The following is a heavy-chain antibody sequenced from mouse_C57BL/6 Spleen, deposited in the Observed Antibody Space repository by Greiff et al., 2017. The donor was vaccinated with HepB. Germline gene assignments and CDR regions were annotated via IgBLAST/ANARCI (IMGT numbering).Heavy chain of an antibody. J-gene: IGHJ4*01. CDR1: GYTFTSYW. V-gene: IGHV1-50*01. CDR3: ARVYRNYYAMDY. D-gene: IGHD1-3*01. Sequence: QVQLQQPGAELVKPGASVKLSCKASGYTFTSYWMQWVKQRPGQGLEWIGEIDPSDSYTNYNQKFKGKATLTVDTSSSTAYMQLSSLTSEDSAVYYCARVYRNYYAMDYWGQGTSVTVSS. CDR2: IDPSDSYT.